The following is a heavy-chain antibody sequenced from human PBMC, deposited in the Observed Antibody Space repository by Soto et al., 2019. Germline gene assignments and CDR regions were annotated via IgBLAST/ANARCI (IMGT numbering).Heavy chain of an antibody. J-gene: IGHJ6*02. V-gene: IGHV3-30-3*01. CDR3: ARGARVDILVVVSARPGEYGGDM. Sequence: QVQLVESGGGVVQPGGSLRLSCPASGFPFRNHAMHWVRQAPGQGLACLAVIAHDGSNAFSRDSVKGRFTVTRDNSMNPLYLYVNGLRSEDTGVYCCARGARVDILVVVSARPGEYGGDMWGQGTTVIVSS. CDR2: IAHDGSNA. CDR1: GFPFRNHA. D-gene: IGHD2-15*01.